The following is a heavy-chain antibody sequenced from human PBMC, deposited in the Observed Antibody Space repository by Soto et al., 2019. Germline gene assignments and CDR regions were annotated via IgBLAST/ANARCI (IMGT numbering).Heavy chain of an antibody. CDR2: IYYSGST. J-gene: IGHJ5*02. V-gene: IGHV4-30-4*01. CDR3: ARDTYYYGSGSHP. D-gene: IGHD3-10*01. CDR1: GGSISSGDYY. Sequence: SETLSLTCTVSGGSISSGDYYWRWIRQPPGKGLEWIGYIYYSGSTYYNPSLKSRVTISVDTSKNQFSLKLSSVTAADTAVYYCARDTYYYGSGSHPWDQGTLVTVSS.